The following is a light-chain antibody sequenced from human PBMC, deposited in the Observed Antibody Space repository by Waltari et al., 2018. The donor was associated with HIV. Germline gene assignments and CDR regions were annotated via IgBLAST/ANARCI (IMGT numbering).Light chain of an antibody. V-gene: IGLV2-23*02. CDR1: SRDVGGHNY. CDR2: DIN. J-gene: IGLJ2*01. CDR3: CSHAGTTTLV. Sequence: QSALTQPASVSGSPGPSITISCTGTSRDVGGHNYVSWYQQHPGKAPKLMIYDINKRPSGVSNRFSGSKSGNTASLTISGVQAEDEADYYCCSHAGTTTLVFGGGTKLTVL.